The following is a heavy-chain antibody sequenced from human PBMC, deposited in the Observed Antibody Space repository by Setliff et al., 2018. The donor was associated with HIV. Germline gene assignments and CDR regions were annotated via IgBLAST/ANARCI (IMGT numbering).Heavy chain of an antibody. D-gene: IGHD6-25*01. J-gene: IGHJ4*01. CDR2: INIDSGRT. Sequence: ASVKVSCKASGYIFTSYGISWVRQAPGQGFEWMGWINIDSGRTNFAQKFQDRVTVTTDTSTNTTYMELRGLRSDDTATYYCARVPSGAAGLVRAGFYFWGQGTLVTVSS. V-gene: IGHV1-18*01. CDR1: GYIFTSYG. CDR3: ARVPSGAAGLVRAGFYF.